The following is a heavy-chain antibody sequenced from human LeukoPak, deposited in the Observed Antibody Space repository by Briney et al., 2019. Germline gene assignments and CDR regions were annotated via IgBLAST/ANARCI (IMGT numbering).Heavy chain of an antibody. V-gene: IGHV1-2*02. CDR1: GYTFTGYY. CDR3: ARDSGYYYGSGSYFRREYYFDY. J-gene: IGHJ4*02. CDR2: INPNSGGT. D-gene: IGHD3-10*01. Sequence: ASVKVSCKASGYTFTGYYMHWVRRAPGQGLEWMGWINPNSGGTNYAQKFQGRVTMTRDTSISTAYMELSRLRSDDTAVYYCARDSGYYYGSGSYFRREYYFDYWGQGTLVTVSS.